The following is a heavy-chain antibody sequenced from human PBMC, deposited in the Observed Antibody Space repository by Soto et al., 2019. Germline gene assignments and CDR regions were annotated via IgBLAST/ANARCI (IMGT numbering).Heavy chain of an antibody. V-gene: IGHV1-2*02. CDR3: ARVARPADDNVYSFDS. Sequence: QVQLVQSGAELKKPGASVKVSCKASGYTFTGHYIHWVRQAPGQGLEGMGWINPNSGATNSAQRFKGRVTMTRDASISAAFLEMNRLTSDDPAVYFCARVARPADDNVYSFDSWGQGTLVAVSS. D-gene: IGHD2-8*01. CDR2: INPNSGAT. CDR1: GYTFTGHY. J-gene: IGHJ4*02.